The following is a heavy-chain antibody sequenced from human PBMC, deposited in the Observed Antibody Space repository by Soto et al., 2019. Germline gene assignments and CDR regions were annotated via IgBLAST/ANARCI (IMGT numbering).Heavy chain of an antibody. J-gene: IGHJ4*02. Sequence: QVQLVQSGAEVKKPGASVKVSCKASGYTFTSYCISWVRQAPGQGLEWMGWISAYNGNTNYAQKLQGRVTMTTDTSTSTAYLERRSLRSDDTAVYYCAIGGGYCSGGSCYPVEPFAYWGQGTLVTVSS. CDR3: AIGGGYCSGGSCYPVEPFAY. CDR2: ISAYNGNT. CDR1: GYTFTSYC. V-gene: IGHV1-18*01. D-gene: IGHD2-15*01.